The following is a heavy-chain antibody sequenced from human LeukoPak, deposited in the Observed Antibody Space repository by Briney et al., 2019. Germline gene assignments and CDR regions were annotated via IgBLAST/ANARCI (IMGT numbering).Heavy chain of an antibody. V-gene: IGHV1-69*05. Sequence: GASVKVSCKASGGSLSSYAISWVRQAPGQGLEWMGGIIPIFGTANYAQKFQGRVTITTDESTSTAYMELSSLRSEDAAVYYCARLSYYYDSSGYNWFDPWGQGTLVTVSS. CDR3: ARLSYYYDSSGYNWFDP. CDR2: IIPIFGTA. J-gene: IGHJ5*02. D-gene: IGHD3-22*01. CDR1: GGSLSSYA.